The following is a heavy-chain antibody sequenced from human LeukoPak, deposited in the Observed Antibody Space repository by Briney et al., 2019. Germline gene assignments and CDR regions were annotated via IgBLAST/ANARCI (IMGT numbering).Heavy chain of an antibody. CDR2: VSGSGSST. D-gene: IGHD5-18*01. V-gene: IGHV3-23*01. Sequence: GGSLRLSCAASGFTFSTYAMSWVRQAPGKGLEWVSAVSGSGSSTYYADSVKGRFTISRDNSKNTLYLQMNSLRADDTAIYYYARRALGHNYGDYWGQGTLVTVSS. CDR3: ARRALGHNYGDY. CDR1: GFTFSTYA. J-gene: IGHJ4*02.